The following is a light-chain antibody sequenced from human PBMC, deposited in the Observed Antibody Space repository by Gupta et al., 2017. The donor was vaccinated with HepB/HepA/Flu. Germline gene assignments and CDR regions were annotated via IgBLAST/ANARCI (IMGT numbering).Light chain of an antibody. CDR3: QTWGTGIGV. Sequence: QLVLTQSPSASAPLGAPAKLPCTLSSGHSSYAIAWHQQQPNKGPRYLMKLDNDGSHTKGDGIPDRFSGSSSGAERYLTISSLQSEDEADYYCQTWGTGIGVFGGGTKLTVL. CDR1: SGHSSYA. CDR2: LDNDGSH. J-gene: IGLJ3*02. V-gene: IGLV4-69*01.